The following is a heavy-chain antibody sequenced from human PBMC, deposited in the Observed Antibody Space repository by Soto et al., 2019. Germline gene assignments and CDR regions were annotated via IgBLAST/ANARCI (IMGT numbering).Heavy chain of an antibody. J-gene: IGHJ3*02. CDR3: ATGKIVGATAVFVI. Sequence: ASVKVSCKVSGYTLTELSMHWVRQAPGKRLEWMGGFDPEDGETIYAQKFQGRVTMTEDTSTEQAYMEVRSLRTEDTAVYYCATGKIVGATAVFVIWGKGTMVTVS. D-gene: IGHD1-26*01. CDR1: GYTLTELS. CDR2: FDPEDGET. V-gene: IGHV1-24*01.